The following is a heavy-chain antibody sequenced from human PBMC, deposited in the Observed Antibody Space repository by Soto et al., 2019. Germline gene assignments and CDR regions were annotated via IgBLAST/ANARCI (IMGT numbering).Heavy chain of an antibody. D-gene: IGHD1-26*01. Sequence: SETLSLTCMVSGAYVNSYYWSWVRQPPGKGLEWIGEIFHSGSTHYSPSLKSRVTISVDKSKNHFSLNLTSVTAADTAVYYCARVYSGSYSDSWGQGTLVTVS. CDR2: IFHSGST. CDR3: ARVYSGSYSDS. CDR1: GAYVNSYY. J-gene: IGHJ4*02. V-gene: IGHV4-59*02.